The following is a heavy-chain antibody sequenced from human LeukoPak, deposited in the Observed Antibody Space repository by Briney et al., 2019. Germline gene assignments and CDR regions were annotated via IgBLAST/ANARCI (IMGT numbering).Heavy chain of an antibody. CDR2: VYDGGKT. V-gene: IGHV4-59*01. J-gene: IGHJ4*02. CDR1: GASIGRFY. CDR3: ARGGPRTDDYNFDY. D-gene: IGHD5-24*01. Sequence: SETLSLTYSVSGASIGRFYWSWIGQTPGKGLEWIGYVYDGGKTYYNPSLKGRVNISVDTSNNQFSLKLRSVTAADTAVYYCARGGPRTDDYNFDYWGQGTLVTVSS.